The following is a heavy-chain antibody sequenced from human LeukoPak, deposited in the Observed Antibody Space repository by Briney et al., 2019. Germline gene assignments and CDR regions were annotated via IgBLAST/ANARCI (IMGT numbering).Heavy chain of an antibody. CDR1: GFIFTDYW. CDR2: VYPIDSDT. J-gene: IGHJ4*02. CDR3: VRGGGDSGDFDY. D-gene: IGHD2-21*02. V-gene: IGHV5-51*01. Sequence: GQSLKISCKGSGFIFTDYWIGWVPLMPGKGLEWMAIVYPIDSDTRYTPSFEGQVTTSADRSISSAYLQLRSLQASDTAMYYCVRGGGDSGDFDYWGQGTLVTVSS.